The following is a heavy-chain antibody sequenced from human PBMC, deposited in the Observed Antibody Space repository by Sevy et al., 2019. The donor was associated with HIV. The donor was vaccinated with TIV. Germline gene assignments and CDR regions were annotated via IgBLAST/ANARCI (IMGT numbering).Heavy chain of an antibody. CDR2: IYYRGNT. CDR1: TGYINNYY. J-gene: IGHJ5*02. V-gene: IGHV4-59*01. D-gene: IGHD6-19*01. CDR3: ARAEYGHSRGWYSWLDA. Sequence: SETLSLTCTVSTGYINNYYWTRVRQSPGKGLEWIGYIYYRGNTKYNPSLESRVSMSIDTNKEQFSLTLTSVTGADSAIYYCARAEYGHSRGWYSWLDAWGQGILVTVSS.